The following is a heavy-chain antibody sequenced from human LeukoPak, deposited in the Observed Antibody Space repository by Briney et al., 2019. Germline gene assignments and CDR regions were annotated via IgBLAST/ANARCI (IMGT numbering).Heavy chain of an antibody. D-gene: IGHD1-26*01. J-gene: IGHJ4*02. CDR2: IYRSGDT. Sequence: QPGGSLRLSCAASGFTFSSYMSWVRQAPVKGLEWVSVIYRSGDTHYADSVKGRFTISRDTSKNTLYLQMDSLRAEDTAVYHCARILYSGSHADYWGQGTLVTVSS. V-gene: IGHV3-53*01. CDR3: ARILYSGSHADY. CDR1: GFTFSSY.